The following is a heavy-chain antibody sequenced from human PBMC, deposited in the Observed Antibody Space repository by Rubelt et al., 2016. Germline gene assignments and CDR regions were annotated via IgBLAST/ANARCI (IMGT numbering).Heavy chain of an antibody. V-gene: IGHV4-39*07. CDR2: INDSGST. J-gene: IGHJ3*02. CDR3: ARGSGTRSLLRGAIDI. D-gene: IGHD3-3*01. CDR1: GGSTDAVPYY. Sequence: QLQLQESGPGLVKPSETLSLTCTVSGGSTDAVPYYWGWIRQAPGKGLEWIGEINDSGSTSYNPSLKSRVSMSVDTSKNQFSLNCTSVTAADACVFYCARGSGTRSLLRGAIDIWGQGTTVTVSS.